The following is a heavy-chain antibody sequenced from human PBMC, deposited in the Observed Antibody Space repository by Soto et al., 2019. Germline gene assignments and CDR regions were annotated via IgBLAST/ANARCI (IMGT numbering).Heavy chain of an antibody. V-gene: IGHV3-9*01. CDR3: AKDMGSGSYTYFDY. CDR2: ISWNSGSI. D-gene: IGHD3-10*01. CDR1: GFTFDDYA. Sequence: EVQLVESGGGLVQPGRSLRLSCAASGFTFDDYAMHWVRQAPGKGLEWVSGISWNSGSIGYADSVKGRFTISRDNAKNSLYLQMNSLRAEDTALYYCAKDMGSGSYTYFDYWGQGTLVTVSS. J-gene: IGHJ4*02.